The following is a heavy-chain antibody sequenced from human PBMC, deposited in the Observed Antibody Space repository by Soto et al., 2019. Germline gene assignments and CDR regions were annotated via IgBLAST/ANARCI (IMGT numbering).Heavy chain of an antibody. V-gene: IGHV3-11*05. CDR3: ARSWELPNTYYLDY. D-gene: IGHD1-26*01. Sequence: QVQLVESGGGLVKPGGSLRLSCAASGFIFSDYYMSWIRQAPGKGLEWVSYISSSSSYINYADSVKGRFTISRDNAKNSLYLQMNRLRVEDTAVYYCARSWELPNTYYLDYWGQGTLVTVSS. CDR2: ISSSSSYI. J-gene: IGHJ4*02. CDR1: GFIFSDYY.